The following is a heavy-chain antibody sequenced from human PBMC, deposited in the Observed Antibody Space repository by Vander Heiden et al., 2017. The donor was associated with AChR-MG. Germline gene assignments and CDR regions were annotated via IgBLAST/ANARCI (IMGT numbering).Heavy chain of an antibody. J-gene: IGHJ4*02. V-gene: IGHV4-39*01. Sequence: QLQLQESGPGLVKPSETLSLTCTVSGGSISSSSYYWGWIRQPPGKGLEWIGSIYYSGSTYYNPSLKSRVTISVDTSKNQFSLKLSSVTAADTAVYYCARGLVGAQSKPIDYWGQGTLVTVSS. CDR1: GGSISSSSYY. D-gene: IGHD1-26*01. CDR2: IYYSGST. CDR3: ARGLVGAQSKPIDY.